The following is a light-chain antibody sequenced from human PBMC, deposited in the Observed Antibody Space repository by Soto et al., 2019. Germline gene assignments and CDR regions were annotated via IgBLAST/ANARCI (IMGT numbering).Light chain of an antibody. CDR3: HLYDSSPLT. J-gene: IGKJ4*01. CDR1: QSMSTNY. Sequence: EIVLAQSPDTLSLSPGERATLSCRTSQSMSTNYLAWYQQKSGQPPRLLIYGASIRATGIPDRFSGSGSGTDITLTISRLEPEDFAVYYCHLYDSSPLTFGGGAKVEIK. CDR2: GAS. V-gene: IGKV3-20*01.